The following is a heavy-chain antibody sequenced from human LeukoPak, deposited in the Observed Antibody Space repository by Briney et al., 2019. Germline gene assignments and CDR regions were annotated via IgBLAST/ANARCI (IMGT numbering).Heavy chain of an antibody. D-gene: IGHD5-24*01. CDR1: GYTLTELS. CDR2: FDPEDGET. J-gene: IGHJ4*02. Sequence: ASVTVSCTVSGYTLTELSMHWVRQAPGKGLEWMGGFDPEDGETIYAQKFQGRVTMTEDTSTDTAYMELSSLRSEDTAVYYCATDIRRDGYAFDYWGQGTLVTVSS. CDR3: ATDIRRDGYAFDY. V-gene: IGHV1-24*01.